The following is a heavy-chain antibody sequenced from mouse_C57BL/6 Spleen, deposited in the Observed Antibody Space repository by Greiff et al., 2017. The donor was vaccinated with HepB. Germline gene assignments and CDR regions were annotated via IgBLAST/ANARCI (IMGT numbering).Heavy chain of an antibody. Sequence: VQLKESGGGLVKPGGSLKLSCAASGFTFSSYAMSWVRQTPEKRLEWVATISDGGSYTYYPDNVKGRSTISRDNAKNNLYLQMSHLKSEDTAMYDCARDRERRSNYYAMDYWGQGTSVTVSS. CDR3: ARDRERRSNYYAMDY. V-gene: IGHV5-4*01. D-gene: IGHD2-12*01. J-gene: IGHJ4*01. CDR1: GFTFSSYA. CDR2: ISDGGSYT.